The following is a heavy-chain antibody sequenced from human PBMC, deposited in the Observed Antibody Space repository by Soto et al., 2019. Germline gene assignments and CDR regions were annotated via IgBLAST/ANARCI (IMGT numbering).Heavy chain of an antibody. CDR2: IYYSGST. D-gene: IGHD2-15*01. V-gene: IGHV4-31*03. CDR1: GGSISSGGYY. J-gene: IGHJ5*02. Sequence: SETLSLTCTVSGGSISSGGYYWSWIRQHPGKGLEWIGYIYYSGSTYYNPSLKSRVTISVDTSKNQFSLKLSSVTAADTAVYYCARQIVVVVAAIVPGPATIVPWGQGTLVTVST. CDR3: ARQIVVVVAAIVPGPATIVP.